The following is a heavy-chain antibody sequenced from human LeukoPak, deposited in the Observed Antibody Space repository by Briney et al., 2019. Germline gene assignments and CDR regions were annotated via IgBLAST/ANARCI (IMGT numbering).Heavy chain of an antibody. CDR1: GFTFSSYG. CDR3: AGPSDLFDY. Sequence: GGSLRLSCAASGFTFSSYGMHWVRQAPGKGLEWVAFIRYDGSKKYYADSVKGRFTISRDNSKNTLYLQMNSLRAEDTAVYYCAGPSDLFDYWGQGTLVTVSS. V-gene: IGHV3-30*02. J-gene: IGHJ4*02. CDR2: IRYDGSKK.